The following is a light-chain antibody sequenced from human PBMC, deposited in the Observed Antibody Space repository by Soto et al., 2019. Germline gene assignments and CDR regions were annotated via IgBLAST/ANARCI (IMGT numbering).Light chain of an antibody. Sequence: EIVLTQSPGTLSLSPGERATLSCRASQSVSSSYLAWYQHKPGQAPRLLIYGASSRATGIPDRFSGSGSGTDFTLTISRLEPEDFVVYYCQRYGSSPPYTFGQGTKLEIK. CDR3: QRYGSSPPYT. CDR2: GAS. V-gene: IGKV3-20*01. J-gene: IGKJ2*01. CDR1: QSVSSSY.